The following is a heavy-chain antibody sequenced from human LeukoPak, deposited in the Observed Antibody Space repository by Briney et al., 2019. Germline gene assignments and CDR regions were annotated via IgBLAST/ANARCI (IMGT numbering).Heavy chain of an antibody. D-gene: IGHD5-12*01. CDR3: AREGDGYNAGDDY. Sequence: GGSLRLSCAAPGFTVSSNYMSWVRQAPGKGLEWVSVIYSGGSTYYADSVKGRFTISRHNSKNTLYLQMNSLRAEDTAVYYCAREGDGYNAGDDYWGQGTLVTVSS. CDR2: IYSGGST. V-gene: IGHV3-53*04. J-gene: IGHJ4*02. CDR1: GFTVSSNY.